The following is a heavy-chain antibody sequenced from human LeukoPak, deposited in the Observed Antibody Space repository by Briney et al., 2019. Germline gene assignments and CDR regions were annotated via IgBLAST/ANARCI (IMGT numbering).Heavy chain of an antibody. D-gene: IGHD1-26*01. Sequence: KASETLSLTCTVSGGSISTHYWSWIRQPPGKGLEWIGYIYYSGSTNYNPSLKSRVTISVDTSKNQFSLKLSSVTAADTAVYYCARESGATVDYWGQGTLVTVSS. V-gene: IGHV4-59*11. J-gene: IGHJ4*02. CDR1: GGSISTHY. CDR3: ARESGATVDY. CDR2: IYYSGST.